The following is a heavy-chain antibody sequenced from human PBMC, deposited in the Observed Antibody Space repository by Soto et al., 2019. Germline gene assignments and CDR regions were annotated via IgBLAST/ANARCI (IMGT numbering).Heavy chain of an antibody. V-gene: IGHV3-33*01. D-gene: IGHD3-10*01. Sequence: GVLSLSCAAAGLTLSSYGMHWVRQAPGKGLEWVAVIWYDGSNKYYADSVKGRFTISRDNSKNTLYLQMNSLRAEDTAVYYCAREYKKVRSGVIILDYWGQGTLVTVSS. CDR1: GLTLSSYG. J-gene: IGHJ4*02. CDR3: AREYKKVRSGVIILDY. CDR2: IWYDGSNK.